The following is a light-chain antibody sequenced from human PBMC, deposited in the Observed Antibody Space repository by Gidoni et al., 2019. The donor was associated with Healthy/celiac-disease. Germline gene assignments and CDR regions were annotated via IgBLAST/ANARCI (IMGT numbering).Light chain of an antibody. V-gene: IGKV1-39*01. J-gene: IGKJ1*01. Sequence: DIQMNQSPSSLSASVGDRVTITCRASQSMSSYLNWYQQKPGKAPKLLIYAASSLQSGVPSRFSGSGSGTDFTLTISSLQPEDFATYYCQQSYSTPPTFGQGTKVEIK. CDR1: QSMSSY. CDR3: QQSYSTPPT. CDR2: AAS.